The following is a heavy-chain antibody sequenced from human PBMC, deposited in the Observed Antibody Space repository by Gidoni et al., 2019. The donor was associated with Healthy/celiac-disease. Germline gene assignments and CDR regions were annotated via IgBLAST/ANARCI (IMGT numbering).Heavy chain of an antibody. CDR3: ARLQYDSSDLPVEADAFDI. V-gene: IGHV4-39*01. D-gene: IGHD3-22*01. J-gene: IGHJ3*02. CDR2: IYYSGST. CDR1: GGSISSSSYY. Sequence: QLQLQESGPGLVKPSETLSLTCTVSGGSISSSSYYWGWIRQPPGKGLEWIGSIYYSGSTYYNPSLKSRVTISVDTSKNQFSLKLSSVTAADTAVYYCARLQYDSSDLPVEADAFDIWGQGIMVTVSS.